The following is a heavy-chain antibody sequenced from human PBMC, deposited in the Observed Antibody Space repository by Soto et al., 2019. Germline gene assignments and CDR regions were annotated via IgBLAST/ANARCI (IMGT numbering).Heavy chain of an antibody. CDR2: IYYSGST. J-gene: IGHJ4*02. D-gene: IGHD4-17*01. CDR3: ARISNPTTVTDY. V-gene: IGHV4-30-4*01. CDR1: GGSISSGDYY. Sequence: SETLSLTCTVCGGSISSGDYYWSWIRQPPGKGLEWIGYIYYSGSTYYNPSLKSRVTISVDTSKNQFSLKLSSVTAADTAVYYCARISNPTTVTDYWGQGTLVTVSS.